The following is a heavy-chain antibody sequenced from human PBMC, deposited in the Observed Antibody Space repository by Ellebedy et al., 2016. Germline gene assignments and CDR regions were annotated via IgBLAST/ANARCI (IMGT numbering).Heavy chain of an antibody. CDR3: ARVIAESTAMVNSEWSYMDV. V-gene: IGHV1-46*01. D-gene: IGHD5-18*01. Sequence: ASVKVSXXASGYTFTSYYMHWVRQAPGQGLEWMGIINPSGGSTSYAQKFQGRVTMTRDTSTSTVYMELSSLRFEDTAVYYCARVIAESTAMVNSEWSYMDVWGKGTTVTVSS. J-gene: IGHJ6*03. CDR1: GYTFTSYY. CDR2: INPSGGST.